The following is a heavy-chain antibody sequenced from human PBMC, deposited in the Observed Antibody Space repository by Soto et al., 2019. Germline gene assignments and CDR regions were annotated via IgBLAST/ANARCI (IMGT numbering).Heavy chain of an antibody. V-gene: IGHV3-30*18. CDR1: GFTFSSYG. Sequence: QVQLVESGGGVVQPGRSLRLSCAASGFTFSSYGMHWVRQAPGKGLEWVAVISYDGSNKYYADSVKGRFTISRDNSKNTLYLQMNSLRAEDTAVYYSAKGRGYSYGWGYWGQGTLVTVSS. J-gene: IGHJ4*02. CDR2: ISYDGSNK. CDR3: AKGRGYSYGWGY. D-gene: IGHD5-18*01.